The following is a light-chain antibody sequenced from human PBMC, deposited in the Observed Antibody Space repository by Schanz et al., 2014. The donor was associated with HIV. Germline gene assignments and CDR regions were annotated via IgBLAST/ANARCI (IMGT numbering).Light chain of an antibody. CDR2: EIS. V-gene: IGLV2-14*01. CDR3: VLYMGSGYWV. J-gene: IGLJ3*02. CDR1: SSDVGGYNY. Sequence: QSALTQPASVSGSPGQSITISCTGTSSDVGGYNYLSWYQQYPGKAPKLMIYEISKWPSGVPDRFSGSILGNKAALTITGAQADDESDYYCVLYMGSGYWVFGGGTKVTVL.